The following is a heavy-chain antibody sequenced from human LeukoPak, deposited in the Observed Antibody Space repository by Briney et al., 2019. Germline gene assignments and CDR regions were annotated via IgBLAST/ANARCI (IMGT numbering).Heavy chain of an antibody. D-gene: IGHD3-16*01. CDR2: ISSRGSST. V-gene: IGHV3-48*04. CDR3: ARGGSYGKFDF. Sequence: GESLRLSCAASGFTFSAYGMNWVRQAPGKGLEWVSYISSRGSSTYYADSVKGRFTISRDNAKNSLYLQMSSLRAEDTAVYYCARGGSYGKFDFWGQGTLVTVSS. CDR1: GFTFSAYG. J-gene: IGHJ4*02.